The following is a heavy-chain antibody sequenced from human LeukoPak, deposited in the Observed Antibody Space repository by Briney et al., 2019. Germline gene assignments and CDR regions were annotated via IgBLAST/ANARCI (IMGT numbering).Heavy chain of an antibody. CDR1: GFTFSSYA. CDR2: ITSSSSTI. CDR3: ARSYNYALDV. J-gene: IGHJ6*02. V-gene: IGHV3-48*02. Sequence: GGSLRLSCAASGFTFSSYAMSWVRQAPGKGLEWVSYITSSSSTIYADSVKGRFTISRDNAKNSLYLQMSSLRDEDTAVYYCARSYNYALDVWGQGTTVTVSS.